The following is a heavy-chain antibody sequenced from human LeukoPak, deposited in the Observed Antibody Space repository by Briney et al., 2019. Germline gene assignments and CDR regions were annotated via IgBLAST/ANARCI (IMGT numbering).Heavy chain of an antibody. CDR3: ARAGRDGYNYFDY. CDR1: GGSISNYY. CDR2: IYYSGST. Sequence: SETLSLTCTVSGGSISNYYWSWIRQPPGKGLEWIGYIYYSGSTNYNPSLQSRVNISVDTSKTQFSLKLRSVTAADTAVYYCARAGRDGYNYFDYWGQGTLVTVSS. J-gene: IGHJ4*02. V-gene: IGHV4-59*01. D-gene: IGHD5-24*01.